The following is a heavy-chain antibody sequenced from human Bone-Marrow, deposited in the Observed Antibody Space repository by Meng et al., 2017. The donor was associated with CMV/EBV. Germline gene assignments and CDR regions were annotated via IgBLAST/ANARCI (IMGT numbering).Heavy chain of an antibody. D-gene: IGHD3-3*01. Sequence: GGSLRLSCAASGFTFSTYAMSWVRQAPGKGLEWVSGVSGSGGSTYYADSVKGRFTISRDNAKNSLYLQMNSLRAEDTAVYYCARDFRDFWSVPSGYFDYWGQGTLVTVSS. J-gene: IGHJ4*02. CDR2: VSGSGGST. CDR1: GFTFSTYA. CDR3: ARDFRDFWSVPSGYFDY. V-gene: IGHV3-23*01.